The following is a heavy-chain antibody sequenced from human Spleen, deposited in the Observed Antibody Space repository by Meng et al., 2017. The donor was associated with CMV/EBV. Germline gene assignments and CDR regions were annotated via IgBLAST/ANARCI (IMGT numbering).Heavy chain of an antibody. Sequence: GESLKISCEASGFSFSTYWMSWVRQAPGKGLEWVANIKGDGSEKYYVDSVKGRFTISRDNAKNSLYLQMNSLRAEDTAVFYCARGDLPGATGEVAFYHFYYAMDVWGQGTTVTVSS. CDR1: GFSFSTYW. CDR3: ARGDLPGATGEVAFYHFYYAMDV. J-gene: IGHJ6*02. CDR2: IKGDGSEK. D-gene: IGHD2-2*01. V-gene: IGHV3-7*01.